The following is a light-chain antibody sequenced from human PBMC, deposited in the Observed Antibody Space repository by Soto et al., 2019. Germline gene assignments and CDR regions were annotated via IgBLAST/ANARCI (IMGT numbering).Light chain of an antibody. CDR2: KVS. V-gene: IGKV2-30*01. CDR1: QTLLYTDGNTY. Sequence: DAVMTQSPVSLPVALGQPASISCRSSQTLLYTDGNTYLHWFQQRPGQSPRRLIYKVSNRDSGVPDRFSGSGSGTDFTLKISRVEAEDVGVYYCMQGTHWPYTFGQGTKVDIK. J-gene: IGKJ2*01. CDR3: MQGTHWPYT.